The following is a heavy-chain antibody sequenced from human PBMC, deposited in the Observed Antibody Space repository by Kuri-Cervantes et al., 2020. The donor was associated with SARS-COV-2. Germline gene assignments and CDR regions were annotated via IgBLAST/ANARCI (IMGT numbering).Heavy chain of an antibody. J-gene: IGHJ4*02. V-gene: IGHV3-64*01. D-gene: IGHD5-18*01. CDR1: GFTFSSYA. CDR2: ISSSGGST. CDR3: ATPRGYSYGPFDY. Sequence: GESLKISCAASGFTFSSYAMHWVRQAPGKGLEYVSAISSSGGSTYYANSVKGRFTISRDNSKNTLYLQMNSLRAEDTAVYYCATPRGYSYGPFDYWGQGTLVTVSS.